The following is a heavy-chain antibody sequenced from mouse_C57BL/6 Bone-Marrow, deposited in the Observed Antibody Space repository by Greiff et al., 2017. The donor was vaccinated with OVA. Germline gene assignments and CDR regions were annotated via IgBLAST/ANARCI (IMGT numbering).Heavy chain of an antibody. CDR3: TCSRDWYFDV. V-gene: IGHV6-3*01. Sequence: EVQGVESGGGLVQPGGSMKLSCVASGFTFSNYWMNWVRQSPEKGLEWVAQIRLKSDNYATHYAESVKGRFTISRDDSKSSVYLQMNNLRAEDTGIYYCTCSRDWYFDVWGTGTTVTVSS. D-gene: IGHD1-1*01. J-gene: IGHJ1*03. CDR1: GFTFSNYW. CDR2: IRLKSDNYAT.